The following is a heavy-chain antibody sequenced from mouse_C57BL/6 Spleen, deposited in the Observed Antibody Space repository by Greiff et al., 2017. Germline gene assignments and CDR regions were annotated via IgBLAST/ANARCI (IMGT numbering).Heavy chain of an antibody. D-gene: IGHD1-1*01. J-gene: IGHJ1*03. CDR2: IWSGGST. CDR3: ASITTVVVDWYFDV. Sequence: QVQLKESGPGLVQPSQSLSITCTVSGFSLTSYGVHWVRQSPGKGLEWLGVIWSGGSTDYNAAFISRLSISKDNSKSQVFFKMNSLQADDTAIYYCASITTVVVDWYFDVWGTGTTVTVSS. CDR1: GFSLTSYG. V-gene: IGHV2-2*01.